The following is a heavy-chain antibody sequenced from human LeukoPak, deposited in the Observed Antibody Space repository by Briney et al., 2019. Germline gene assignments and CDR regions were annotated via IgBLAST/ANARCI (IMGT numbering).Heavy chain of an antibody. CDR2: IIPIFGTA. V-gene: IGHV1-69*13. J-gene: IGHJ6*02. Sequence: GASVKVSCKASGGTFSSYAISWVRQAPGQGLEWMGGIIPIFGTANYAQKFQGRVTITADESTSTAYMELSSLRSEDTAVYYCARGYRVNYYYYGMDVWGQGTTVTVSS. CDR1: GGTFSSYA. CDR3: ARGYRVNYYYYGMDV. D-gene: IGHD1-26*01.